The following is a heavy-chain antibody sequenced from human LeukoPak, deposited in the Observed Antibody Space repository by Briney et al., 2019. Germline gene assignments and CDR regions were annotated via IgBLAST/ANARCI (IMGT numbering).Heavy chain of an antibody. V-gene: IGHV3-30*04. CDR3: ARDCRYDAFDI. Sequence: GGSLRLSCAASGFTFSSYAMHWVRQAQGKRLERVAVISYDGSNKYYADSVKGRFTISRDNSKNTLYLQMNSLRAEDTAVYYCARDCRYDAFDIWGQGTMVTVSS. CDR2: ISYDGSNK. J-gene: IGHJ3*02. CDR1: GFTFSSYA.